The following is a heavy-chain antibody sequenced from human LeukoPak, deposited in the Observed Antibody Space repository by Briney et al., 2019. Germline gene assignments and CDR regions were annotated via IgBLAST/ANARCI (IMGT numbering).Heavy chain of an antibody. Sequence: SETLSLTCAVYGGSFSGCYWSWIRQPPGKGLEWIGEINHSGSTNYNPSLKSRVTISVDTSKNQFSLKLSSVTAADTAVYYCAGTTARGLFEYYFDYWGQGTLVTVSS. J-gene: IGHJ4*02. CDR3: AGTTARGLFEYYFDY. CDR1: GGSFSGCY. V-gene: IGHV4-34*01. D-gene: IGHD1-1*01. CDR2: INHSGST.